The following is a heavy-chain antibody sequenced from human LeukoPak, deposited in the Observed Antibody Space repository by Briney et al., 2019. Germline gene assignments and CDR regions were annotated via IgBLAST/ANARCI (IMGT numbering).Heavy chain of an antibody. CDR3: ARDLSGWYRFDDY. CDR1: GYTFTGYY. J-gene: IGHJ4*02. V-gene: IGHV1-2*02. CDR2: INPNSGGT. D-gene: IGHD6-19*01. Sequence: GASVKVSCKTSGYTFTGYYLHWVRQAPGQGLEWMGWINPNSGGTNYAQKFQGRVTMTRDTSISTAYMELSRLRSDDTAVYYCARDLSGWYRFDDYWGQGTLVTVSS.